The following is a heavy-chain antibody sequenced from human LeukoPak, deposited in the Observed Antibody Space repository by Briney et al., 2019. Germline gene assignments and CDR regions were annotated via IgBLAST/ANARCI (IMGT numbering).Heavy chain of an antibody. CDR1: GGTFSSYA. J-gene: IGHJ6*03. Sequence: GASVKVSCKASGGTFSSYAISWVRQAPGQGLEWMGGIIPIFGTANYAQKFQGRVTITTAESTNTAYMELSSLRSEDTAVYYCERDREDIVVGAADKGGYYYYYIDFWGKGTTVTVSS. CDR3: ERDREDIVVGAADKGGYYYYYIDF. D-gene: IGHD2-2*01. V-gene: IGHV1-69*05. CDR2: IIPIFGTA.